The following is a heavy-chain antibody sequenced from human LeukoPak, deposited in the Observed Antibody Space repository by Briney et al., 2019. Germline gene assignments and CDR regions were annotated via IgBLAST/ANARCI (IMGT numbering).Heavy chain of an antibody. D-gene: IGHD2-21*02. CDR1: GFTVSSNY. CDR3: ARVTETYYYYYYMDV. V-gene: IGHV3-66*02. CDR2: IYSGGST. J-gene: IGHJ6*03. Sequence: GGSLRLSCAASGFTVSSNYMSWVRQAPGKGLEWVSVIYSGGSTYYADSVKGRFTISRDNSKNTLYLQMNSLSAEATAVYYCARVTETYYYYYYMDVWGKGTTVTVSS.